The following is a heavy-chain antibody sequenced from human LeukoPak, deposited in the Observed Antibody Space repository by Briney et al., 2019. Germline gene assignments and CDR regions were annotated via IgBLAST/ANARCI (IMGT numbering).Heavy chain of an antibody. CDR2: ISAYNGNT. Sequence: ASVKVSCKASGYTFTSYGISWVRQAPGQGLEWMGWISAYNGNTNYAQKLQGRVTMTTDTSTSTAYMGLRSLRSDDTAVYYCARGGGYYNIPTLLIAWGQGTLVTVSS. J-gene: IGHJ5*02. CDR1: GYTFTSYG. D-gene: IGHD3-22*01. V-gene: IGHV1-18*01. CDR3: ARGGGYYNIPTLLIA.